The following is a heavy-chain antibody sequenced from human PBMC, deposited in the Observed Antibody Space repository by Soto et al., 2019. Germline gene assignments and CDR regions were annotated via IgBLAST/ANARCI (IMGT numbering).Heavy chain of an antibody. CDR3: TTGSVEGV. CDR2: IKTKTHGETT. Sequence: EVQLVESGGGLVKPGGSFTLSCAASGFTFFNAWMNWVRQAPGKGLEWVGRIKTKTHGETTDYAAPVKGRFTISRDDSKYTLYLQMSSLKADDTAVYYCTTGSVEGVWGQGTTVTVSS. J-gene: IGHJ6*02. D-gene: IGHD2-15*01. CDR1: GFTFFNAW. V-gene: IGHV3-15*07.